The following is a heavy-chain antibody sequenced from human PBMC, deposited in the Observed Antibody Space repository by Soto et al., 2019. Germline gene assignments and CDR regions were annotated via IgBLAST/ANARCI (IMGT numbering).Heavy chain of an antibody. Sequence: SETLSLTCAVYGGSFSGYYWSWIRQPPGKGLEWIGEINHSGSTNYNPSLKSRVTISVDTSKNQFSLKLSSVTAADTAVYYCARGNVVVPAAPLEQQIYCSGGSCYYYMDVWGKGTTVTVSS. D-gene: IGHD2-15*01. CDR1: GGSFSGYY. J-gene: IGHJ6*03. CDR2: INHSGST. CDR3: ARGNVVVPAAPLEQQIYCSGGSCYYYMDV. V-gene: IGHV4-34*01.